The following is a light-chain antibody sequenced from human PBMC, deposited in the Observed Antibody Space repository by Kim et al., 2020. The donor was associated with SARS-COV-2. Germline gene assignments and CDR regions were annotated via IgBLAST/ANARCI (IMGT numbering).Light chain of an antibody. CDR3: QTWGSGIRV. CDR2: VNSDGSH. CDR1: SGHSSYA. V-gene: IGLV4-69*01. J-gene: IGLJ3*02. Sequence: SVKLTCTLSSGHSSYAIAWHQQQPEKGPRYLMKVNSDGSHSKGDGIPDRFSGSSSGAERYLTISSLQSEDEADYYCQTWGSGIRVFGGGTKLTVL.